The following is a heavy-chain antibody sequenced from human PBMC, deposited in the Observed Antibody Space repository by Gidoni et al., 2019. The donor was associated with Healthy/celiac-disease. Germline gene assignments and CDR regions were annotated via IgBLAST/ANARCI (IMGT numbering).Heavy chain of an antibody. CDR1: GGSISSGGYY. CDR3: ARGYCSGGSCFYNWFDP. D-gene: IGHD2-15*01. CDR2: IYYSGST. V-gene: IGHV4-31*03. Sequence: PSQTLSITCTVSGGSISSGGYYWSWIRQHPGKGLEWIGYIYYSGSTYYNPSLKSRVTISVDTSKNQFSLKLSSVTAADTAVYYCARGYCSGGSCFYNWFDPWGQGTLVTVSS. J-gene: IGHJ5*02.